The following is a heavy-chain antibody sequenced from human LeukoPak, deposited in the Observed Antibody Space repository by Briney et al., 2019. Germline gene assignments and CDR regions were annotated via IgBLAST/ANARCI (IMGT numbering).Heavy chain of an antibody. J-gene: IGHJ5*02. CDR2: IYTSGST. CDR1: GGSISSYY. CDR3: ARHLGRFDP. V-gene: IGHV4-4*09. Sequence: SETLSLTCTVPGGSISSYYWSWIRQPPGKGLEWIGYIYTSGSTNYNPSLKSRVTISLDTSKNQFSLKLSPVTAADTAVYYCARHLGRFDPWGQGTLVTVSS.